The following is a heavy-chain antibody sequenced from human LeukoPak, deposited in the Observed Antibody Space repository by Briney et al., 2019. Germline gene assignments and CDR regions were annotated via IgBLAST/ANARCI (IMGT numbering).Heavy chain of an antibody. J-gene: IGHJ4*02. D-gene: IGHD3-9*01. V-gene: IGHV1-8*01. CDR2: MNPNSGNT. CDR1: GYTFTSYD. Sequence: ASVKVSCKASGYTFTSYDINWVRQATGQGLEWMGWMNPNSGNTGYAQKFQGRVTMTRNTSISTACMELSSLRSEDTAVYYCARVSSFLTGYYKNPLGYWGQGTLVTVSS. CDR3: ARVSSFLTGYYKNPLGY.